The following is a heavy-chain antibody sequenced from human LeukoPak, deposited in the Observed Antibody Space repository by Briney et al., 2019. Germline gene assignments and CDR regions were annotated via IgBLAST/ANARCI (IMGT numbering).Heavy chain of an antibody. CDR1: GFTFSSFG. V-gene: IGHV3-30*18. D-gene: IGHD1-26*01. CDR3: TKGVGATGEGSFDY. CDR2: ISYDGTNK. J-gene: IGHJ4*02. Sequence: GGSLRLSCAASGFTFSSFGMHWVRQAPGKGLEWVAVISYDGTNKNYADSVKGRLTISRDNSKNTLYLQMTRLRAEDSAVYYCTKGVGATGEGSFDYWGQGTLVTVSS.